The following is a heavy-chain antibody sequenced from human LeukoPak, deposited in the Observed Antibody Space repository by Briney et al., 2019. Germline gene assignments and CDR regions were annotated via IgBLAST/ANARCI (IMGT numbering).Heavy chain of an antibody. Sequence: GASLRLSCAASGFTFSSYAMSWVRQAPGKGLEWVSGISGSGGSTYYADSAKGRFTISRDNSKNTLYLQMNSLRAEDTAVYYCAKANGYCSSTSCYYFWYFQHWGQGTLVTVCS. D-gene: IGHD2-2*01. J-gene: IGHJ1*01. V-gene: IGHV3-23*01. CDR3: AKANGYCSSTSCYYFWYFQH. CDR2: ISGSGGST. CDR1: GFTFSSYA.